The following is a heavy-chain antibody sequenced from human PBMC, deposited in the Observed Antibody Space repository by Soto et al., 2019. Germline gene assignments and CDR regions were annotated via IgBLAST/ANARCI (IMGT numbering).Heavy chain of an antibody. CDR3: AKDEDFGPFDY. Sequence: GGSLRLSCAASGFSFSKYAIHWVRQAPGKGLEWVAVISYGGSDKYYADSVRGRFTLSRDNSKNTVYMQMDRLRPEDAAVYYCAKDEDFGPFDYWGQGTLVTVSS. D-gene: IGHD3-16*01. J-gene: IGHJ4*02. CDR1: GFSFSKYA. V-gene: IGHV3-30*18. CDR2: ISYGGSDK.